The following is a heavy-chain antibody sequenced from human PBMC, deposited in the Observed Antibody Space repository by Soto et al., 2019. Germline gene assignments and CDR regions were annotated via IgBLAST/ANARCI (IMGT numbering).Heavy chain of an antibody. Sequence: SLRLSCAASGFTFSSYGMHWVRQAPGKGLEWVAVISYDGSNKYYADSVKGRFTISRDNSKNTLYLQMNSLRAEDTAVYYCAKAGGLRFLEPFDYWGQGTLVTVSS. V-gene: IGHV3-30*18. D-gene: IGHD3-3*01. CDR3: AKAGGLRFLEPFDY. CDR2: ISYDGSNK. J-gene: IGHJ4*02. CDR1: GFTFSSYG.